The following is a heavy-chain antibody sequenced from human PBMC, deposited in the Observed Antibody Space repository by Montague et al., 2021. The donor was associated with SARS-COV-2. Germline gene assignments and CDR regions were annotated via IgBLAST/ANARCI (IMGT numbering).Heavy chain of an antibody. CDR1: GFTFSRFG. V-gene: IGHV3-64*01. D-gene: IGHD1-26*01. Sequence: SLRLSCAASGFTFSRFGMTWVRQTPGKGLECVATIRQNGGGRHYEYPVKGRFTISRDNAKNTLNLQMGSLRAEDSAVYFCARTPREGGATHDFDYWGQGALVTVSS. CDR3: ARTPREGGATHDFDY. J-gene: IGHJ4*02. CDR2: IRQNGGGR.